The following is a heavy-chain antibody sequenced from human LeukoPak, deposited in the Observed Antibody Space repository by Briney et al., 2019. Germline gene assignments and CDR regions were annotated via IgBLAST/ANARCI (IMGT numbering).Heavy chain of an antibody. CDR2: TYLKSKWYY. V-gene: IGHV6-1*01. CDR1: GYSVSSYSAA. CDR3: ARGGGSYYQ. Sequence: SQTLSLTCAISGYSVSSYSAAWNWMRQSPSRGLEWLGRTYLKSKWYYDYAGSVISRITINPDTTKNPFSLQLNSVTREDTPVYYCARGGGSYYQWGQGTLVTVSS. J-gene: IGHJ4*02. D-gene: IGHD1-26*01.